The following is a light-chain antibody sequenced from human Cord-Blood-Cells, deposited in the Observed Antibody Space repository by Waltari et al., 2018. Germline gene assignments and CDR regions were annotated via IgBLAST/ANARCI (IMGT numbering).Light chain of an antibody. CDR2: DVS. CDR1: SSDVGGYNY. J-gene: IGLJ1*01. Sequence: QSALTQPHSVSGSPGQSVTISCPGTSSDVGGYNYVPWYQQHPGKAPKLMIYDVSKRPSGVPDRFSGSKSGNTASLTISGLQAEDEADYYCCSYAGSYTFFYVFGTGTKVTVL. CDR3: CSYAGSYTFFYV. V-gene: IGLV2-11*01.